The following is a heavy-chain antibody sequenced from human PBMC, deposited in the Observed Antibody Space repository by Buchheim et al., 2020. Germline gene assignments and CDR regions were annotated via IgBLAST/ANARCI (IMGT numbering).Heavy chain of an antibody. CDR2: ISGSGGST. V-gene: IGHV3-23*01. CDR1: GFTFSSYA. D-gene: IGHD3-10*01. CDR3: AKQGARILWFGELLGDY. Sequence: EVQLLESGGGLVQPGGSLRLSCAASGFTFSSYAMSWVRQAPGKGLEWVSAISGSGGSTYYADFVKGRFTISRDNSKNTLSLQMNSLRAEDTAVYYCAKQGARILWFGELLGDYWGQGTL. J-gene: IGHJ4*02.